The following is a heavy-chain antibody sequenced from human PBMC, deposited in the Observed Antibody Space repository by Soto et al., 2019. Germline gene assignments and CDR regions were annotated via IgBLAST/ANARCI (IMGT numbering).Heavy chain of an antibody. J-gene: IGHJ3*02. CDR3: VRDVESPGISGSWGAFDI. Sequence: QVQLQESGPGLVKPSETLSLICTVSGGSIRNYFWPWIRQPAGKGLEWIGRIYSSGNTVYNASLKSRFTMSIDMSKNQFSLKLSSMTAADTAVYYCVRDVESPGISGSWGAFDIWGQGTVVTVSS. CDR2: IYSSGNT. CDR1: GGSIRNYF. D-gene: IGHD1-20*01. V-gene: IGHV4-4*07.